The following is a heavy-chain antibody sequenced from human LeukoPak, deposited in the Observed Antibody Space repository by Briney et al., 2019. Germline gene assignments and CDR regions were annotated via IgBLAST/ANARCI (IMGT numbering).Heavy chain of an antibody. CDR3: ARGSRLVGATARDH. J-gene: IGHJ4*02. V-gene: IGHV1-18*01. CDR1: GYTFINYG. D-gene: IGHD1-26*01. Sequence: GASVKVSCKASGYTFINYGISWVRQAPGQGLEWMGCISVYSDNTDYAQKFQGRVTMTTDTSTSTAYMELRSLISDDTAVYYCARGSRLVGATARDHWGQGTLVTVSS. CDR2: ISVYSDNT.